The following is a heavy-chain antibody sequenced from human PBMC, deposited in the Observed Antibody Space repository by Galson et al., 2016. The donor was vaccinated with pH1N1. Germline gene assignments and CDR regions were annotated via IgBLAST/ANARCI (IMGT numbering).Heavy chain of an antibody. V-gene: IGHV4-61*09. J-gene: IGHJ4*02. Sequence: TLSLTCTVSGTSISSGSYYWSWIRQPAGKGLEWIGHIHTSGSTNYNPSLKSRVTISEDTSKNQFSLKVSSVTAADTAVYYCARDRSPARLYYWGQGTLVTVSS. CDR3: ARDRSPARLYY. D-gene: IGHD2-2*01. CDR1: GTSISSGSYY. CDR2: IHTSGST.